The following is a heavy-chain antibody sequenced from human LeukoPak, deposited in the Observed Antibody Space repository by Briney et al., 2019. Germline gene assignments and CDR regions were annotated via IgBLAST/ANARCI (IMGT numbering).Heavy chain of an antibody. CDR2: ISSNGGST. V-gene: IGHV3-64*01. Sequence: PGGSLRLSCAASGFTFSSYAMHWVRHAPGKGQEYVSAISSNGGSTYYANSVKGRFTISRDNSKNTLYLQMGSLRAEDMAVYYCAREARPRSYFDYWGQGTRVTVSS. CDR1: GFTFSSYA. D-gene: IGHD1-14*01. J-gene: IGHJ4*02. CDR3: AREARPRSYFDY.